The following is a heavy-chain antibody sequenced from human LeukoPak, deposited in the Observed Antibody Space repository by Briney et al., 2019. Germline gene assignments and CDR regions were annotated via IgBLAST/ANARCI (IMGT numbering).Heavy chain of an antibody. D-gene: IGHD1-1*01. V-gene: IGHV3-21*01. Sequence: GGSLRLSCAASGFTFSSYSMNWVRQAPGKGLEWVSSIGSSSSYIYYADSAKGRFTISRDNAKNSLYLQMNSLRAEDTAVYYCASLELERRTKYYYGMDVWGQGTTVTVCS. CDR3: ASLELERRTKYYYGMDV. CDR2: IGSSSSYI. J-gene: IGHJ6*02. CDR1: GFTFSSYS.